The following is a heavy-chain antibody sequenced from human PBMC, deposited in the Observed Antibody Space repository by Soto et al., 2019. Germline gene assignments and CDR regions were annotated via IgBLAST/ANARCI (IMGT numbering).Heavy chain of an antibody. V-gene: IGHV4-34*01. CDR3: ARDKITGLFDY. Sequence: QVQLQQWGAGLLKPSETLSLTCAVYGGSFSGYYWTWIRQPPGPGLEWIGEINHSGSTNYNPSLMSRVTLSVDTSKNQFSLKLTSVTAADTAVYYCARDKITGLFDYWGQGTLVTVSS. J-gene: IGHJ4*02. D-gene: IGHD2-8*02. CDR1: GGSFSGYY. CDR2: INHSGST.